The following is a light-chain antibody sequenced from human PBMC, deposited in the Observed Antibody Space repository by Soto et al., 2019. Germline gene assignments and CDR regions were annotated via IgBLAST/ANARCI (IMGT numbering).Light chain of an antibody. CDR1: QSVRTY. CDR3: QQYGSSTQA. Sequence: EIVLTQSPATLSLSPGERATLSCRASQSVRTYLAWYPQRPGQAPRLLIYDASYRDTEIPPRFGGRGSGTECTRPISRLEPEDVAVDDCQQYGSSTQAFGQGTKVDIK. J-gene: IGKJ1*01. CDR2: DAS. V-gene: IGKV3-20*01.